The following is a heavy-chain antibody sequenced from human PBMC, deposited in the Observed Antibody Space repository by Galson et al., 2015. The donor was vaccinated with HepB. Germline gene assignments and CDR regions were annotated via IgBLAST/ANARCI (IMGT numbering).Heavy chain of an antibody. J-gene: IGHJ6*02. D-gene: IGHD6-13*01. CDR3: ARDSSSSWLRYYYGMGV. CDR1: GYTFTSYD. CDR2: MNPNSGNT. V-gene: IGHV1-8*01. Sequence: SVKVSCKASGYTFTSYDINWVRQATGQGLEWMGWMNPNSGNTGYAQKFQGRVTMTRNTSISTAYMELRSLRSDDTAVYYCARDSSSSWLRYYYGMGVWGQGTTVTVSS.